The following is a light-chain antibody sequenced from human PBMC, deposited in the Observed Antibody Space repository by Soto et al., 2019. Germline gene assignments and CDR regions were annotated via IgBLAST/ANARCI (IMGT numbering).Light chain of an antibody. CDR2: AAS. CDR3: QQSYSTPIT. J-gene: IGKJ5*01. Sequence: ERTECPSAVSASVRDRITITCRASQGINIYLAWFQQKPGKAPKPLIYAASTLQTGVPSRFSGSASGTDFTLTISSLQPEDFATYYCQQSYSTPITLGQFTRLEIK. CDR1: QGINIY. V-gene: IGKV1-16*01.